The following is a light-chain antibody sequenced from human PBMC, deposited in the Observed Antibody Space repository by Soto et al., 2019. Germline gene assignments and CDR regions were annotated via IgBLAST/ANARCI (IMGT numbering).Light chain of an antibody. Sequence: EIVLTQSPGTLSLSPGERATLSCRASQSVSSSYFAWYQQKPGQAPRLLIYGASSRATGIPDRFSGSGSGTHFTLTISRLEPEHVAVYYCPQYGSSPPYTFGQWTKLELK. CDR2: GAS. CDR1: QSVSSSY. V-gene: IGKV3-20*01. J-gene: IGKJ2*01. CDR3: PQYGSSPPYT.